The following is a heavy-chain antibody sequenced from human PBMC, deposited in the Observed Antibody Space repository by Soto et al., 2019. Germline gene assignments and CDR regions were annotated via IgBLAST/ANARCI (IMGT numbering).Heavy chain of an antibody. CDR2: IIPIFGTA. Sequence: QVQLVQSGAEVKKPGSSVKVSCKASGGTFSSYAISWVRQAPGQGLEWMGGIIPIFGTANYAQKFQGRVTITADESTSTDYMELSSMRSEDTAVYYCARGTIKRGGRDFDYWGQGTLVTVSS. J-gene: IGHJ4*02. D-gene: IGHD3-16*01. CDR1: GGTFSSYA. V-gene: IGHV1-69*12. CDR3: ARGTIKRGGRDFDY.